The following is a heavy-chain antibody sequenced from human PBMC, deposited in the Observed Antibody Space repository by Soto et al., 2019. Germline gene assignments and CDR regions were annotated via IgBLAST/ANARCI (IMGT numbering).Heavy chain of an antibody. CDR3: ARVTESHFSYYDSTSYYYLFDY. V-gene: IGHV4-59*01. CDR2: IYFSGST. Sequence: SETLSLTCTVSGGSISGYYWSWIRQFPGKGLEWIGYIYFSGSTDYNPSLKSRVTISVDTSKNHFSLKLTSVTAADTAVYYCARVTESHFSYYDSTSYYYLFDYWGQGTLVTVSS. CDR1: GGSISGYY. J-gene: IGHJ4*02. D-gene: IGHD3-22*01.